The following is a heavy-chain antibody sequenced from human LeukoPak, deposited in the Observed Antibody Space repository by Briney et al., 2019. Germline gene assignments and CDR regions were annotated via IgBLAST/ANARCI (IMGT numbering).Heavy chain of an antibody. CDR3: ARTGGPNGGGNSMIFDY. J-gene: IGHJ4*02. CDR1: GGSISSGGYY. V-gene: IGHV4-31*03. CDR2: IYYSGST. D-gene: IGHD4-23*01. Sequence: SETLSLTCTVSGGSISSGGYYWSWIRQHPGKGLEWIGYIYYSGSTYYNPSLKSRVTISVDTSKNQFSLKLSSVTAADTAVYYCARTGGPNGGGNSMIFDYWGRGTLVTVSS.